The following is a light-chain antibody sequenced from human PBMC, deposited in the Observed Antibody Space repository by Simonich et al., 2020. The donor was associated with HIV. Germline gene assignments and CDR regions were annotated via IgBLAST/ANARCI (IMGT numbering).Light chain of an antibody. CDR3: QQYYSTPFT. J-gene: IGKJ3*01. CDR1: QSVLYSSNNKNY. CDR2: WAS. V-gene: IGKV4-1*01. Sequence: DIVMTQSPDSLAVSLGERATINCKSSQSVLYSSNNKNYLAWHQQKPGQHPKLLIHWASSREAGVPDRFSGSGSGTDFTLTISSLQAEDVAVYYCQQYYSTPFTFGPGTKVDIK.